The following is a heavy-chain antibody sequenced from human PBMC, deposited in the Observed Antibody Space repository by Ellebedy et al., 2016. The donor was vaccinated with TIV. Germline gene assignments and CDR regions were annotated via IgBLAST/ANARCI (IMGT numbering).Heavy chain of an antibody. V-gene: IGHV3-23*01. CDR1: GFAVSSNG. CDR3: AKRVTMVREVITYYHYAMDV. CDR2: ISGSGDT. J-gene: IGHJ6*02. Sequence: GESLKISCAASGFAVSSNGMSWVRQAPGKGLEWVSGISGSGDTYYADSVKGRFTISRDNSKNTLYLQMNSLRAEDTAVYYCAKRVTMVREVITYYHYAMDVWGQGTTVTVSS. D-gene: IGHD3-10*01.